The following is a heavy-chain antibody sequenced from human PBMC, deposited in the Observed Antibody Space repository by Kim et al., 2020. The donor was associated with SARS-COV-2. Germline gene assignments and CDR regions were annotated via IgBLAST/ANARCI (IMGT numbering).Heavy chain of an antibody. CDR2: ST. D-gene: IGHD4-17*01. CDR3: ARHGGGYFDY. Sequence: STKSNPSRKSRVTISGDMAKNQFSLRLSSVTAADTALYYCARHGGGYFDYWGQGTLVAVSS. J-gene: IGHJ4*02. V-gene: IGHV4-34*01.